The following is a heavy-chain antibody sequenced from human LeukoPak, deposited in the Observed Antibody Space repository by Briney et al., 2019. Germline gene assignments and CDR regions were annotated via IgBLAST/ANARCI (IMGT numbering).Heavy chain of an antibody. Sequence: SETLSLTCTVSGGSISSYYWSWIRQPPGKGLEWIGYIYYSGSTNYNPSLKSRVTISVDTSKNQFSLKLSSVTAADTAVYYCARGRDGSAFDYWGQGTLVTVSS. CDR2: IYYSGST. CDR3: ARGRDGSAFDY. J-gene: IGHJ4*02. D-gene: IGHD5-24*01. CDR1: GGSISSYY. V-gene: IGHV4-59*01.